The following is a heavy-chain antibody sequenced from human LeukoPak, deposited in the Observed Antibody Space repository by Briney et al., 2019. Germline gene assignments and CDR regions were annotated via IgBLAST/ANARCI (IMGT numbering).Heavy chain of an antibody. CDR2: IWYDGSNK. V-gene: IGHV3-33*01. Sequence: GRSLRLSCAASGFTFSSYGMHWVRQAPGKGLEWVAVIWYDGSNKYYAASVKGRFTISRDNSKNTLYLQMNSLRAEDTAVYYCARTHDYGADNFDYWGQGTLVTVSS. CDR1: GFTFSSYG. J-gene: IGHJ4*02. CDR3: ARTHDYGADNFDY. D-gene: IGHD4-17*01.